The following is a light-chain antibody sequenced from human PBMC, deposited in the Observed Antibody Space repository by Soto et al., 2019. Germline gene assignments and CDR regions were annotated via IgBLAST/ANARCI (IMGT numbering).Light chain of an antibody. CDR3: SSFTSSSTQV. Sequence: QSALTQPASVSGSLGQSVTISCTGTSSDVGGYNYVSWYQQHPGKVPKLMIYEVKNRPSGVSTRFSGSKSANTASLTISGLQADDEADYYCSSFTSSSTQVFGGGTKVTVL. J-gene: IGLJ3*02. CDR2: EVK. V-gene: IGLV2-14*01. CDR1: SSDVGGYNY.